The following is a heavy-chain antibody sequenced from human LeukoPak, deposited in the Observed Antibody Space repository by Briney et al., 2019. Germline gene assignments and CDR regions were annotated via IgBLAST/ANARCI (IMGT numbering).Heavy chain of an antibody. CDR3: ARDRKDGYNSFDY. CDR1: GYTFTGYY. Sequence: ASVKVSCKASGYTFTGYYLHWVRQAPGQGPEWMGWINPNSGGTNYAQKFQGRVTMTRDTSISTAYMELSRLRSDDTAVYYCARDRKDGYNSFDYWGQGTLVTVSS. D-gene: IGHD5-24*01. V-gene: IGHV1-2*02. CDR2: INPNSGGT. J-gene: IGHJ4*02.